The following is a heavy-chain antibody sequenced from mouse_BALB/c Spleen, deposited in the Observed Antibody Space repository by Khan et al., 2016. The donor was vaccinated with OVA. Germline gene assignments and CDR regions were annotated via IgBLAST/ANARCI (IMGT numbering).Heavy chain of an antibody. J-gene: IGHJ4*01. Sequence: DLVKPGASVNLSCKASGYTFTSFWINWIKQRPGQGLEWIGRIAPGSGSSSYNELFKVKATLTVDTSSSTPYIQLSSLSSEDSAVYFLARSNTDVSSLYAIDYWGQGTSVTVSS. D-gene: IGHD1-1*01. CDR2: IAPGSGSS. CDR1: GYTFTSFW. V-gene: IGHV1S41*01. CDR3: ARSNTDVSSLYAIDY.